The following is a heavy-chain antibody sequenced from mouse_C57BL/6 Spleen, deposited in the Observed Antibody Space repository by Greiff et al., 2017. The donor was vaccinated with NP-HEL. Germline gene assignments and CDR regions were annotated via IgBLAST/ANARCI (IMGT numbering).Heavy chain of an antibody. CDR2: ISDGGSYT. J-gene: IGHJ3*01. CDR1: GFTFSSYA. Sequence: EVQLVESGGGLVKPGGSLKLSCAASGFTFSSYAMSWVRQTPEKRLEWVATISDGGSYTYYPDNVKGRFTISRDNAKNNLYLQMSHLKSEDTAMYYCAREGDDYDGGFAYWGQGTLVTVSA. CDR3: AREGDDYDGGFAY. D-gene: IGHD2-4*01. V-gene: IGHV5-4*01.